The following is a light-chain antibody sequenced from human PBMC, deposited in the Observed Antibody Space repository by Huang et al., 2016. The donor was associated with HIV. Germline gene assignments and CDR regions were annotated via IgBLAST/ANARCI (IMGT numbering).Light chain of an antibody. CDR2: GSS. CDR1: QSVFKN. J-gene: IGKJ1*01. CDR3: QQYNTSPRT. V-gene: IGKV3-15*01. Sequence: ENLMTQSPSTLSVSPGESATLSCRASQSVFKNLAWYQQRPGQAPKLLNYGSSTRAAGIPARVSGSGSGTDFTLTISSLQSEDFAVYYCQQYNTSPRTFGQGTKVEV.